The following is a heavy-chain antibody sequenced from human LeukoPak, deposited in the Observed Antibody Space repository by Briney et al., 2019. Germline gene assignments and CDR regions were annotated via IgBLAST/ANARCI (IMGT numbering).Heavy chain of an antibody. V-gene: IGHV4-59*01. Sequence: TSETLSLTCTVSGASISTYYWSWIRQPPGKGLEWIGFIYYTGRTNYNPSLKSRVTTSVDTSKSQFSLKLISVTAADTAVYYCERGVRGLSSDYWGQGTLVTVSS. D-gene: IGHD3-22*01. CDR1: GASISTYY. CDR2: IYYTGRT. CDR3: ERGVRGLSSDY. J-gene: IGHJ4*02.